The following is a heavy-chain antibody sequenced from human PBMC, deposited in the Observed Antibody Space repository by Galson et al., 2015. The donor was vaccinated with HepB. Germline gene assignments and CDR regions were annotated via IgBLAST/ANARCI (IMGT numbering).Heavy chain of an antibody. Sequence: SVKVSCKASGYTFTGYYMHWVRQAPGQGLEWMGWINPNSGGTNYAQKFQGWVTMTRDTSISTAYMELSRLRSDDTAVYYCARACYYYYDSSGYYPFGAFDIWGQGTMVTVSS. J-gene: IGHJ3*02. D-gene: IGHD3-22*01. CDR1: GYTFTGYY. CDR2: INPNSGGT. CDR3: ARACYYYYDSSGYYPFGAFDI. V-gene: IGHV1-2*04.